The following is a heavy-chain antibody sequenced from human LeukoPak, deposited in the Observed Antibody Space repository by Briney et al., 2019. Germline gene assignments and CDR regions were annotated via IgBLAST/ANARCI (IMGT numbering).Heavy chain of an antibody. J-gene: IGHJ4*02. D-gene: IGHD3-22*01. V-gene: IGHV3-7*01. CDR2: IKQDGSEK. CDR3: ARVGTMIVVGRFDY. CDR1: GFTFGSYW. Sequence: GGSLRLSCAASGFTFGSYWMSWVRQAPGKGLEWVANIKQDGSEKYYVDSVKGRFTISRDNAKNSLYLQMNSLRAEDTAVYYCARVGTMIVVGRFDYWGQGTLVTVSS.